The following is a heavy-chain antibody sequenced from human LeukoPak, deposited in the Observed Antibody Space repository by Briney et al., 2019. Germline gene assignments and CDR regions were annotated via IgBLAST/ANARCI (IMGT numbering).Heavy chain of an antibody. Sequence: GGSLRLSCAASGFTFSSYGMHWVRQAPGKGRGCVAFIRYDGSNKYYSDSVKGRFTISRDNSKNTLYLQMNSLRAEDTAVYYCAKAPYYYDSSGYQSWFDPWGQGTLVTVSS. D-gene: IGHD3-22*01. V-gene: IGHV3-30*02. CDR3: AKAPYYYDSSGYQSWFDP. J-gene: IGHJ5*02. CDR1: GFTFSSYG. CDR2: IRYDGSNK.